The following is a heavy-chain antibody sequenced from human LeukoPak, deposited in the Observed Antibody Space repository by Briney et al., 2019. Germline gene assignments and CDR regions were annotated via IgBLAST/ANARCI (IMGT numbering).Heavy chain of an antibody. CDR2: INPNSGGT. V-gene: IGHV1-2*02. CDR1: GYTFTGYY. D-gene: IGHD6-13*01. CDR3: ARGGRIAAAGTGQGAGY. Sequence: ASVTVSCTASGYTFTGYYMHWVRQAPGQGLEWMGWINPNSGGTNYAQKFQGRVTMTRDTSISTAYMELSRLRSDDTAVYYCARGGRIAAAGTGQGAGYWGQGTLVTVSS. J-gene: IGHJ4*02.